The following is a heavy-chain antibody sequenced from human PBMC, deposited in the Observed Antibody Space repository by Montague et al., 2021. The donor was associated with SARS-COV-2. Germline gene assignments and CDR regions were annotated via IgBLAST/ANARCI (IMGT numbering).Heavy chain of an antibody. CDR1: GGSVSSGGYY. Sequence: TLSLTCTVSGGSVSSGGYYWSWIRQHPGKGLEWIGYIDYSGXTXYXXXXKXRATISVDTSKNQFSLKLRSVTAADTAVYYCARASGKKTIFGAVSSYFDVWGQGTLVTVSS. V-gene: IGHV4-31*03. J-gene: IGHJ4*02. CDR2: IDYSGXT. CDR3: ARASGKKTIFGAVSSYFDV. D-gene: IGHD3-3*01.